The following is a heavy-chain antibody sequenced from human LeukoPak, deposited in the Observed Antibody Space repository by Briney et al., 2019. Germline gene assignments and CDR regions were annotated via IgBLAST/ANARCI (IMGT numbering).Heavy chain of an antibody. V-gene: IGHV4-39*07. CDR1: GGSISSSSYY. CDR2: IYYSGTT. D-gene: IGHD1-26*01. CDR3: ARTRTSGTYYDALDI. Sequence: SETLSLTCTVSGGSISSSSYYWGWIRQPPGKGLEWIGSIYYSGTTYYNPSLKSRVTISVDTSKNQFSLKLSSVTAADTAVYYCARTRTSGTYYDALDIWGHGTMVTASS. J-gene: IGHJ3*02.